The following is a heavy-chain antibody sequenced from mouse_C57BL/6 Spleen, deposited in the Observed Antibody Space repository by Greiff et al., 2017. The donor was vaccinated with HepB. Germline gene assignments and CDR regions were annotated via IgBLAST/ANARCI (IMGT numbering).Heavy chain of an antibody. V-gene: IGHV14-4*01. J-gene: IGHJ1*03. CDR3: TRVRSWYFDV. CDR2: IDPENGDT. CDR1: GFNIKDDY. D-gene: IGHD2-14*01. Sequence: VQLKQSGAELVRPGASVKLSCTASGFNIKDDYMHWVKQRPEQGLEWIGWIDPENGDTEYASKFQGKATITADTSSNTAYLQLSSLTSEDTAVYYCTRVRSWYFDVWGTGTTVTVSS.